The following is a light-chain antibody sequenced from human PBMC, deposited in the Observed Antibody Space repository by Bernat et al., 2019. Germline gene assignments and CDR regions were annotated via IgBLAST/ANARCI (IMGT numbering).Light chain of an antibody. CDR1: SSDVGGYDS. V-gene: IGLV2-14*03. Sequence: QSALTQPASVSGSPGQSITISCTGSSSDVGGYDSVSWYQQHPGKATKVMIYDVSNRPSEVSNRFYGSKSGNTAYLTISGLQAEDEADYHGTSYTTSGIWVVGGRNKLADL. CDR3: TSYTTSGIWV. CDR2: DVS. J-gene: IGLJ3*02.